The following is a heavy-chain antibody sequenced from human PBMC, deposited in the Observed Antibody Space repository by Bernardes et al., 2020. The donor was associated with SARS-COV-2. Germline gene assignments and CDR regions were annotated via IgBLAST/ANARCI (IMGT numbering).Heavy chain of an antibody. CDR1: GFSLSTSGVG. Sequence: SSPTLVKPTQTLTLTCTFSGFSLSTSGVGVGWIRQPPGKALEWLALIYWDDDKRYSPSLKSRLTITKDTSKNQVVLTMTNMDPVDTATYYCAHRPGLLEVHMVGHAFDIWGHGTMVTVSS. CDR2: IYWDDDK. V-gene: IGHV2-5*02. CDR3: AHRPGLLEVHMVGHAFDI. D-gene: IGHD2-15*01. J-gene: IGHJ3*02.